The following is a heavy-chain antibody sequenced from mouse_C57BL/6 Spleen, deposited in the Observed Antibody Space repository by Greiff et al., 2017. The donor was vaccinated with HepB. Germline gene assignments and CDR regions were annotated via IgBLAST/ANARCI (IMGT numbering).Heavy chain of an antibody. CDR3: TRAGTYYDYDLYAMDY. J-gene: IGHJ4*01. CDR1: GFTFSSYA. V-gene: IGHV5-9-1*02. Sequence: EVKVEESGEGLVKPGGSLKLSCAASGFTFSSYAMSWVRQTPEKRLEWVAYISSGGDYIYYADTVKGRFTISRDNARNTLYLQMSSLKSEDTAMYYCTRAGTYYDYDLYAMDYWGQGTSVTVSS. D-gene: IGHD2-4*01. CDR2: ISSGGDYI.